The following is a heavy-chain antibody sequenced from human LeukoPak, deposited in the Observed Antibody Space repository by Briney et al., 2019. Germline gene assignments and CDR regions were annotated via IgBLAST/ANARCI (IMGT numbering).Heavy chain of an antibody. CDR2: IYTSGST. Sequence: NSSETLSFTCTVSGGSISSGSYYWSWIRQPAGKGLEWIGRIYTSGSTNYNPSLKSRVTISVDTSKNQFSLKLSSVTAADTAVYYCARAKTTIFGVVIMDYWGQGTLVTVSS. J-gene: IGHJ4*02. D-gene: IGHD3-3*01. V-gene: IGHV4-61*02. CDR1: GGSISSGSYY. CDR3: ARAKTTIFGVVIMDY.